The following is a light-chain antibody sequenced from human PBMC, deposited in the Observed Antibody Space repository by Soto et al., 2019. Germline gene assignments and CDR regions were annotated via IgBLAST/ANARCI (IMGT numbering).Light chain of an antibody. J-gene: IGLJ2*01. Sequence: QSALTQPASVSGSPGQSITISCTGTSSDVGGYNYVSWYQQHPDKAPKFLIYDVSSRPSGVSNRFSGSKSGNTASLTISGLQAEDEADYYCASYTSSNTLIFGGGTKLTV. V-gene: IGLV2-14*03. CDR2: DVS. CDR1: SSDVGGYNY. CDR3: ASYTSSNTLI.